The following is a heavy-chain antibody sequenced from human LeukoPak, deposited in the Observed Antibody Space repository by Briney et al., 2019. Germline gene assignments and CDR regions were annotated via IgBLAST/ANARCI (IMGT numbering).Heavy chain of an antibody. V-gene: IGHV3-53*01. D-gene: IGHD2-21*02. J-gene: IGHJ4*01. CDR3: ARGSTSTAPGWVY. CDR2: IFSGGST. Sequence: GGSLRLSCAASGFTVSGNYMSWVRQAPGKGLEWVSVIFSGGSTYYADSVKGRFTISRDNSKNTLFLQMNSLRAEDTAVYYCARGSTSTAPGWVYWGHGTPVTVSS. CDR1: GFTVSGNY.